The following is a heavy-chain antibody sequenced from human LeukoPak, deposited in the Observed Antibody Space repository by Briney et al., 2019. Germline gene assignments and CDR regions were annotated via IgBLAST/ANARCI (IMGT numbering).Heavy chain of an antibody. CDR2: IYHSGST. V-gene: IGHV4-34*01. D-gene: IGHD2-8*01. Sequence: SETLSLTCTVSGDSFSSYYWTWVRQPPGRGLEWIGEIYHSGSTNYNPSLKSRVTFSVDKSKNQFSLKLSSMTAADTAVYYCATANGGRDYWGQGTLVTVSS. CDR1: GDSFSSYY. J-gene: IGHJ4*02. CDR3: ATANGGRDY.